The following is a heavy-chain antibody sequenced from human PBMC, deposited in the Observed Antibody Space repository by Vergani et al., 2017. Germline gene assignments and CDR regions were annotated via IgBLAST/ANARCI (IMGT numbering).Heavy chain of an antibody. Sequence: EVQLLESGGGLAQPGGSLRLSCAASGFTFDDYTMHWVRQAPGKGLEWVSLISWDGGSTYYADSVKGRFTISRDNSKNSLYLQMNSLRFEDTAVYFCTKGSVYYHDSAGHGYDPYTGFDLWGQGTLVTVSS. J-gene: IGHJ3*01. V-gene: IGHV3-43*01. CDR2: ISWDGGST. CDR3: TKGSVYYHDSAGHGYDPYTGFDL. D-gene: IGHD5-12*01. CDR1: GFTFDDYT.